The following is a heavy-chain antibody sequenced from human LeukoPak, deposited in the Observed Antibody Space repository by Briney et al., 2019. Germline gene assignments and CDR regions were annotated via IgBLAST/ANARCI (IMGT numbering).Heavy chain of an antibody. CDR1: GYTFTGYY. D-gene: IGHD6-13*01. CDR2: INPNSGGT. J-gene: IGHJ5*02. CDR3: ARGTPTAAGTNWFDP. Sequence: ASVKVSCKASGYTFTGYYMHWVRQAPGQGLEWMGWINPNSGGTNYAQKFQGRVTMTRDTSISTAYMELSRLRSDDTAVYYCARGTPTAAGTNWFDPWGQGTLVTVSS. V-gene: IGHV1-2*02.